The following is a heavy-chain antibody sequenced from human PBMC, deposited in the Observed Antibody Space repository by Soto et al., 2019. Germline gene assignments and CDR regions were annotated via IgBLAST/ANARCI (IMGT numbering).Heavy chain of an antibody. CDR3: SKRGGYDYFDY. CDR2: ISGSGGST. D-gene: IGHD5-12*01. CDR1: GFTFSSYA. V-gene: IGHV3-23*01. J-gene: IGHJ4*02. Sequence: EVQLLESGGGLVQPGGSLRLSCAASGFTFSSYAMSWVRQAPGKGLEWVSAISGSGGSTYYADSVKGRFTISRDNSTNTLYLQMNSLRSEDTAVYYCSKRGGYDYFDYWGQGTLVTVSS.